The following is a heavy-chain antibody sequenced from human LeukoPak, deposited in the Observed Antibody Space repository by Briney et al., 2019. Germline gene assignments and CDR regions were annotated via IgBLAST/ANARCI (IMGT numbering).Heavy chain of an antibody. V-gene: IGHV3-7*01. CDR1: GFTFSSYW. CDR2: IKQDGSEK. D-gene: IGHD6-13*01. J-gene: IGHJ6*03. CDR3: ARVPAADYYYYYHIDV. Sequence: GGSLRLSCAASGFTFSSYWMSWVRQAPGKGLEWVAIIKQDGSEKYYVDSVEGRFTISRDNAKNSLYLQMNRLRAEATAVYYCARVPAADYYYYYHIDVWGKGTTVTVSS.